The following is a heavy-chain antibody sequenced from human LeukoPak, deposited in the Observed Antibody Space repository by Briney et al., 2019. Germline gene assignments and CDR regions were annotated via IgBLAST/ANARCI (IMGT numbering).Heavy chain of an antibody. J-gene: IGHJ5*02. V-gene: IGHV3-23*01. CDR3: GVDIVAVPGAPNWFDP. CDR2: ISGSGDST. D-gene: IGHD2-2*01. CDR1: GFTFSSYA. Sequence: GGSLRLSCAASGFTFSSYAMSWVRQAPGKGLEWVSAISGSGDSTYYADSVKGRFTISRDNSKNTLYLQMNSLRAEDTAVYYCGVDIVAVPGAPNWFDPWGQGTLVTVSS.